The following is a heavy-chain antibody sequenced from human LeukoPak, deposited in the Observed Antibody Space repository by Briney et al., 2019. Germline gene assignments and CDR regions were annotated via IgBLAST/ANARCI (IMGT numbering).Heavy chain of an antibody. CDR3: AKGLYSSSSYFDY. V-gene: IGHV3-23*01. CDR2: ISDSGGST. CDR1: GFTFSSYW. J-gene: IGHJ4*02. D-gene: IGHD6-6*01. Sequence: GGSLRLSCAASGFTFSSYWMHWVRQAPGKGLEWVSAISDSGGSTFYADSVEGRFTISRDNSKNTLYLQMNSLRAEGTAVYYCAKGLYSSSSYFDYWGQGTLVTVSS.